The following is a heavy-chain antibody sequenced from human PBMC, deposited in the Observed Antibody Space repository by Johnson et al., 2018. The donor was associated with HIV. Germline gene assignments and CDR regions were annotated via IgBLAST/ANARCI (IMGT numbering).Heavy chain of an antibody. CDR2: ISRSGTTI. Sequence: QVQLVESGGGLVKPGGSLRVSCAVSGFTFSNYQMSWIRQAPGKGLEWVSYISRSGTTIYYADSVQGRFTISRDNAKNSVYLQMNSLRAEDTAGYYCAREDYSAFDIWGQGTMVTVSS. CDR3: AREDYSAFDI. J-gene: IGHJ3*02. CDR1: GFTFSNYQ. V-gene: IGHV3-11*01. D-gene: IGHD4-11*01.